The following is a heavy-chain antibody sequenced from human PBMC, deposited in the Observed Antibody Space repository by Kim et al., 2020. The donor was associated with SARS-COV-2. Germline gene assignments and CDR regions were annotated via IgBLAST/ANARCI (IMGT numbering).Heavy chain of an antibody. CDR3: ARAPGADIVGMPGYFDY. V-gene: IGHV3-64*02. CDR1: GFTFSSHA. D-gene: IGHD5-12*01. CDR2: ITSNGDNT. J-gene: IGHJ4*02. Sequence: GGSLRLSCAASGFTFSSHAMHWVRQAPGKGLEYVSAITSNGDNTYHADSVKGRFTISRDNSKNTLYLQMGSLRPDDMAVYYCARAPGADIVGMPGYFDYWGQGFVVTVSS.